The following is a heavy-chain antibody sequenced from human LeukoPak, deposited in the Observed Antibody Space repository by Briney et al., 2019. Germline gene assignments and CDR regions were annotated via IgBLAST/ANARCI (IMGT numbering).Heavy chain of an antibody. V-gene: IGHV3-48*03. Sequence: PGGSLRLSCAASGFTFSSYEMNWVRQAPGKGLEWVSYISDSGSTTYYADSVKGRFTISRDNAKNSLYLQMNSLRAEDTAVYYCARAWFYYGSGLDYWGQGTLVTVSS. CDR1: GFTFSSYE. D-gene: IGHD3-10*01. CDR2: ISDSGSTT. J-gene: IGHJ4*02. CDR3: ARAWFYYGSGLDY.